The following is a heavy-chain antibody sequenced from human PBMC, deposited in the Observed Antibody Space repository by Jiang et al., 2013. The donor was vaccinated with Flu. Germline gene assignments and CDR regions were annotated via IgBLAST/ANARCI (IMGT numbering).Heavy chain of an antibody. D-gene: IGHD5-18*01. V-gene: IGHV4-59*08. J-gene: IGHJ4*02. CDR1: GGSISSYY. Sequence: GSGLVKPSETLSLTCTVSGGSISSYYWSWIRQPPGKGLEWIGYIYYSGSTNYNPSLKSRVTISVDTSKNQFSLKLSSVTAADTAVYYCARRRGVQLWLPDQRHVTTWGQGTLV. CDR2: IYYSGST. CDR3: ARRRGVQLWLPDQRHVTT.